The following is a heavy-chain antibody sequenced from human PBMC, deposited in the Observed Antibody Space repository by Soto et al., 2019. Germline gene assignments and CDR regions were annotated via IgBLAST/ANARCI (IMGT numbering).Heavy chain of an antibody. D-gene: IGHD6-19*01. CDR1: GLTFSSYS. J-gene: IGHJ4*02. V-gene: IGHV3-48*02. CDR2: ISSSSSTI. Sequence: EVQLVESGGGLVQPGGSLRLSCAASGLTFSSYSMNWVRQAPGKGLEWVSYISSSSSTIYYADSVKGRFTISRDNAKTSLYLQMNSLRDEDSAVYYCASRVQAGWDYWGQGTLVTVAS. CDR3: ASRVQAGWDY.